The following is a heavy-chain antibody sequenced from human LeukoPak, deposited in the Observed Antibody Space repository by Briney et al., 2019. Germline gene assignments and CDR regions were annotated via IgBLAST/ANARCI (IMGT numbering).Heavy chain of an antibody. CDR2: ISSSSSTI. Sequence: PGGSLRLFCAASGFTFSSYSMNWVRQAPGKGLEWVSYISSSSSTIYYADSVKGRFTISRDNAKNSLYLQMNSLRAEDTAVYYCARGGNLWSIYFDYWGQGTLVTVSS. D-gene: IGHD3-10*01. J-gene: IGHJ4*02. CDR1: GFTFSSYS. CDR3: ARGGNLWSIYFDY. V-gene: IGHV3-48*01.